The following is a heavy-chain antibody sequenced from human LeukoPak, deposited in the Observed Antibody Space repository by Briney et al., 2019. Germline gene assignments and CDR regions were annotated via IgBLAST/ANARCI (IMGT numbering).Heavy chain of an antibody. CDR1: GDSVSNNNAA. J-gene: IGHJ4*02. D-gene: IGHD2-15*01. CDR2: TFYRSKWYN. CDR3: AREGRRISGGTLSLDY. V-gene: IGHV6-1*01. Sequence: SQTLSLTCAISGDSVSNNNAAWNWIRQSPSRGLEWLRRTFYRSKWYNDYPVSAKSRITINSDTSKNQFSLQLAYVTPEDTAVYYCAREGRRISGGTLSLDYWGQGTLVTVSS.